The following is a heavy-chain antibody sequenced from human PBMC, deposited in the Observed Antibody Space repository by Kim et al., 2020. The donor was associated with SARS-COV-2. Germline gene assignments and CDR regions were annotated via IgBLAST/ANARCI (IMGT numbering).Heavy chain of an antibody. Sequence: QKFQERVTITRDMSTSTAYMELSSLRSEDTAVYYCAAGVWGSYRYYFDYWGQGTLVTVSS. CDR3: AAGVWGSYRYYFDY. J-gene: IGHJ4*02. D-gene: IGHD3-16*02. V-gene: IGHV1-58*01.